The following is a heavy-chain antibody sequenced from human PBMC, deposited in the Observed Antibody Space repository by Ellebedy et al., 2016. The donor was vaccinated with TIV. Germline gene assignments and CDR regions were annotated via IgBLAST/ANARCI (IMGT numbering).Heavy chain of an antibody. J-gene: IGHJ4*02. Sequence: GESLKISCAASGFTFSSYWMHWVRQAPGKGLVWVSLINSDGSRTTYADSVKGRFTVSRDNAKNSVYLHMNNLRVEDTAVYYCARDGFGGFLDSWGPGTLIIVPS. CDR2: INSDGSRT. V-gene: IGHV3-74*01. D-gene: IGHD3-10*01. CDR1: GFTFSSYW. CDR3: ARDGFGGFLDS.